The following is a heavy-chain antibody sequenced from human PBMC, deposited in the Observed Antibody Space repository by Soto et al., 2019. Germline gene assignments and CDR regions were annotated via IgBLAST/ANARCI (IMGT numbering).Heavy chain of an antibody. V-gene: IGHV4-34*01. CDR1: GGTFSGYY. CDR2: INHSGTT. Sequence: QVHLQQWGAGLLKPSETLSLTCAVYGGTFSGYYWSWIRQPPGKGLEWIGEINHSGTTNYNPSLKSRVTISMDTSKNQFSLKLSSVTAADTAVYYCASTAGILLWFGERRYYFDFWGQGTLVTV. D-gene: IGHD3-10*01. CDR3: ASTAGILLWFGERRYYFDF. J-gene: IGHJ4*02.